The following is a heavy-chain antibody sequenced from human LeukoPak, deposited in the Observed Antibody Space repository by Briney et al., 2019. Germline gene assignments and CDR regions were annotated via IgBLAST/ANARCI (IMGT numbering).Heavy chain of an antibody. V-gene: IGHV3-30*02. J-gene: IGHJ4*02. D-gene: IGHD3-10*01. CDR3: AKDGGRGVLDY. CDR2: IRYDGSDK. CDR1: GFTFSTIG. Sequence: GGSLRLSCAASGFTFSTIGMDWVRQAPGKGLEWVTFIRYDGSDKYYTDSVKGRFTISRDNSRNILFLQMNSLRTEDTAVYYCAKDGGRGVLDYWGQGTLVTVSS.